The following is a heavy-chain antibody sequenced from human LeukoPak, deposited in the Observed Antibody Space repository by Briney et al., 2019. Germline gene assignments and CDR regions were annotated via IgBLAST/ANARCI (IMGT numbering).Heavy chain of an antibody. CDR3: ARDINVGGYDYESFDY. CDR2: ISYDGSNK. D-gene: IGHD5-12*01. V-gene: IGHV3-30*04. J-gene: IGHJ4*02. Sequence: GGSLRLSCAASGFTFSSYAMHWVRQAPGKGLEWVAVISYDGSNKYYADSVKGRFTISRDNSKNTLYLQMNSLRAEDTAVYYCARDINVGGYDYESFDYWGQGTLVTVSS. CDR1: GFTFSSYA.